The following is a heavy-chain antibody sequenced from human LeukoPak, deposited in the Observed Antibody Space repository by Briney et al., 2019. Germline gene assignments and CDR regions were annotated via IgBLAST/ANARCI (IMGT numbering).Heavy chain of an antibody. V-gene: IGHV5-51*01. D-gene: IGHD5-18*01. Sequence: GESLKISCQGSGYSFSNNWIGWVRQVPGKGLEWMGIIYPADSDTTYSPSFQGQVTISADKSSSTAYLQWSSLKASDTAIYYCATPAAYSYGPFEYWGQGTLVTVSS. J-gene: IGHJ4*02. CDR3: ATPAAYSYGPFEY. CDR2: IYPADSDT. CDR1: GYSFSNNW.